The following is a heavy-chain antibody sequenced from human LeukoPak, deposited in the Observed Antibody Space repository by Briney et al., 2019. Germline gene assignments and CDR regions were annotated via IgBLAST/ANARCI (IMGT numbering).Heavy chain of an antibody. D-gene: IGHD6-25*01. J-gene: IGHJ4*02. CDR1: GYTFTNYH. CDR3: ARTTSFTASGYDY. Sequence: ASVKLSCKASGYTFTNYHISWVRQAPGQGLEWMGWMNPNNGDSGYAQKFQGRVTITRDTSISTSYMELRSLRSDDTAVYFCARTTSFTASGYDYWGQGTLVTVSS. V-gene: IGHV1-8*03. CDR2: MNPNNGDS.